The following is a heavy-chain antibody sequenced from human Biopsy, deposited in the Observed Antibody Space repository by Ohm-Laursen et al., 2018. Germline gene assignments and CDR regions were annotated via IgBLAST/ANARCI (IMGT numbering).Heavy chain of an antibody. Sequence: SVKVSCKASGYTFAGYYLHWVRQATGQGLEWMGWMNPNSGNTGYAQKFQGRVTMTRNTSISTAYMELSSLTSVDTAVYYCARDFNYDGGGSFNFDYWGQGTLVTVSS. CDR2: MNPNSGNT. J-gene: IGHJ4*02. CDR1: GYTFAGYY. CDR3: ARDFNYDGGGSFNFDY. D-gene: IGHD3-22*01. V-gene: IGHV1-8*02.